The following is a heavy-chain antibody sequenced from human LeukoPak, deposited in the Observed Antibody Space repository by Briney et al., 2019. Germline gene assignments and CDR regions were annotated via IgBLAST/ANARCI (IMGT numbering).Heavy chain of an antibody. CDR1: GFTFSSYA. Sequence: GGSLRLSCAASGFTFSSYAMTWVRQAPGKGLEWVSASGGGGSTYYADSVKGRFTISRDNSKNTVYLQMNSLRAEDTAVYYCAKVGASFYYGMDVWGQGTTVTVSS. CDR2: SGGGGST. CDR3: AKVGASFYYGMDV. D-gene: IGHD1-1*01. V-gene: IGHV3-23*01. J-gene: IGHJ6*02.